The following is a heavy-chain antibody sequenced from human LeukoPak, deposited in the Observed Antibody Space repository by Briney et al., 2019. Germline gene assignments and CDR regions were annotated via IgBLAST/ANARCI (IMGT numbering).Heavy chain of an antibody. CDR2: ISYDASIE. D-gene: IGHD3-10*01. CDR3: ARDGSGSYYDYYGMDV. CDR1: EFTFRNFA. V-gene: IGHV3-30*04. J-gene: IGHJ6*02. Sequence: GGSLRLSCIPFEFTFRNFAMHWVRQAPGKGLEWVAVISYDASIEYYADSVKGRFTISRDNSKNTLYLQMNSLRAEDTAVYYCARDGSGSYYDYYGMDVWGQGTTVTVSS.